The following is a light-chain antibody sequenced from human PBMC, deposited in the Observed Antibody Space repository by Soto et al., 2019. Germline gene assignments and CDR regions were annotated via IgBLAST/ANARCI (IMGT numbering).Light chain of an antibody. Sequence: EIVFTQSPATLSASPGERATLSCWASETVATNLAWYQQKPGQAPRLLISGASTRAAGISDRFRGSGSGTEFTLTISSLRSEDSGIYYCQQYFEWPPMTFGQGTKVDIK. J-gene: IGKJ1*01. V-gene: IGKV3-15*01. CDR2: GAS. CDR1: ETVATN. CDR3: QQYFEWPPMT.